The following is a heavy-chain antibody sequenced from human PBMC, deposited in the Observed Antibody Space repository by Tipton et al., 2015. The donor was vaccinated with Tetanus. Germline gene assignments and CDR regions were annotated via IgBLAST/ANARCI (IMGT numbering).Heavy chain of an antibody. J-gene: IGHJ3*02. D-gene: IGHD3-10*01. Sequence: TLSLTCAVYGGSFSGYYWSWIRQPPGKGLEWIGEINHSGSTNYNPSLKSRVTISVDTSKNQFSLKLSSVTAADTAVYYCARGGSYYGSGSYRWRAFDIWGQGTMVTVSS. CDR1: GGSFSGYY. CDR2: INHSGST. CDR3: ARGGSYYGSGSYRWRAFDI. V-gene: IGHV4-34*01.